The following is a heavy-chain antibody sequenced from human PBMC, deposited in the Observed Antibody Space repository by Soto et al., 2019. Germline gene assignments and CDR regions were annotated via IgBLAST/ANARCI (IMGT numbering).Heavy chain of an antibody. V-gene: IGHV4-31*03. D-gene: IGHD6-13*01. Sequence: QVQLQESGPGLVKPSQTLSLTCTVSGGSISSGGYYWSWIRQHPGKGLEWIGYIYYSGSTYYNPSLKSRVTISVDTSKNQFSLKLSSVTAADTAVHYCARETAAGYNWFDPWGQGTLVTVSS. CDR2: IYYSGST. J-gene: IGHJ5*02. CDR3: ARETAAGYNWFDP. CDR1: GGSISSGGYY.